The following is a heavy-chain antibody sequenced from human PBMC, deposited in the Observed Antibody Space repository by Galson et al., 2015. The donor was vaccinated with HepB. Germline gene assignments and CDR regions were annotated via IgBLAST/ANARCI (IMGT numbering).Heavy chain of an antibody. J-gene: IGHJ6*02. CDR1: GYSFTSYW. V-gene: IGHV5-10-1*01. CDR2: IDPSDSYT. CDR3: ASIAAAGIGYYYGMDV. Sequence: QSGAEVKKPGESLRISCKGSGYSFTSYWISWVRQMPGKRLEWMGRIDPSDSYTNYSPSFQGHVTISADKSISTAYLQWSSLKASDTAMYYCASIAAAGIGYYYGMDVWGQGTTVTVSS. D-gene: IGHD6-13*01.